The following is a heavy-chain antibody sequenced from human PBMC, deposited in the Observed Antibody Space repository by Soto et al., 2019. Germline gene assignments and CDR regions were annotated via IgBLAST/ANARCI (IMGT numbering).Heavy chain of an antibody. CDR1: GFTFGDYA. CDR3: SRGPAPYSSSWHHLVDY. V-gene: IGHV3-49*03. D-gene: IGHD6-13*01. Sequence: GGSLRLSCTASGFTFGDYAMSWFRQAPGKGLEWVGLIRSKANSGTTEYAASVKDRFTISRDDSKSIAYLQKNSLKTEDTAVYYCSRGPAPYSSSWHHLVDYWGQGALVTVSS. CDR2: IRSKANSGTT. J-gene: IGHJ4*02.